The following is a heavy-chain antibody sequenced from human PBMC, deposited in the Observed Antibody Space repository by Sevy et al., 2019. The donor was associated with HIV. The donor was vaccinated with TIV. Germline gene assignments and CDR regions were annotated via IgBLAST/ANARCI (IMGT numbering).Heavy chain of an antibody. D-gene: IGHD3-3*01. CDR1: GYTFTGYY. V-gene: IGHV1-2*02. Sequence: ASVKVSCKASGYTFTGYYMHWVRQAPGQGLEWMGWINPSSGGTNYAQKFQGRVTMTRDTSISTAYMELSRLRSDDTAVYYCARVPTTYDFWSGYQYYFDYWGQGTLVTVSS. CDR3: ARVPTTYDFWSGYQYYFDY. J-gene: IGHJ4*02. CDR2: INPSSGGT.